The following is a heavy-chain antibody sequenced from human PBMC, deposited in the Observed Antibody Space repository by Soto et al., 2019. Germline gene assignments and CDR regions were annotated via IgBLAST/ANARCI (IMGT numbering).Heavy chain of an antibody. D-gene: IGHD1-1*01. Sequence: GGSLRLSCAASGLNFSIAWLSWIRQAPGKGLEWVGRIKNKADGGTTDNAAPVKDRFTISRDGSKSTLYLQMNSLETEDTAMYYCTSMNDRDAFEIWGQGTMVTVSS. CDR1: GLNFSIAW. CDR2: IKNKADGGTT. CDR3: TSMNDRDAFEI. V-gene: IGHV3-15*01. J-gene: IGHJ3*02.